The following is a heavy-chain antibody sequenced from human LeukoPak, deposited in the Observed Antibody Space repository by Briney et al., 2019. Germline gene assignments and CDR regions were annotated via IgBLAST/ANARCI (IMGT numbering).Heavy chain of an antibody. D-gene: IGHD3-10*01. V-gene: IGHV3-23*01. CDR3: AKVAGSGGYLDH. Sequence: GGSLRLSCAASRFTFSSYPVSWVRQAPGKGLEWVSAISGSGGNIYYADSVKGRFTVSRDNSKNTLYVQMNSLRVEDTAVYYCAKVAGSGGYLDHWRQGTLVTVSS. CDR2: ISGSGGNI. J-gene: IGHJ4*02. CDR1: RFTFSSYP.